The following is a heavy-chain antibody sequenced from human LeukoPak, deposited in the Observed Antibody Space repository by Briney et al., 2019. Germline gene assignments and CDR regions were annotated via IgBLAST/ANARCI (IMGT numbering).Heavy chain of an antibody. CDR1: GGTFRSYT. J-gene: IGHJ6*02. CDR2: ISAYNGNT. Sequence: ASVKVSCKASGGTFRSYTFSWVRQAPGQGLEWMGWISAYNGNTNYAQKLQGRVTMTTDTSTSTAYMELRSLRSDDTAVYYCARDFRLYCSSTSCPGYYYYGMDVWGQGTTVTVSS. V-gene: IGHV1-18*01. CDR3: ARDFRLYCSSTSCPGYYYYGMDV. D-gene: IGHD2-2*01.